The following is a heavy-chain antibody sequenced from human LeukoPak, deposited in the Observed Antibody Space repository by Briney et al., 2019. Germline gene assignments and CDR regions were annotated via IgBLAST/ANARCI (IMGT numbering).Heavy chain of an antibody. CDR1: QFTFHTYA. J-gene: IGHJ4*01. V-gene: IGHV3-23*01. CDR2: ISSSGETT. Sequence: GGSLRLSCVASQFTFHTYAMSWVRQRPGKGPEWVSMISSSGETTDYAESVKGRFIISRDNTKNTLYLQLESPRVDDTAIYYCAKDPRAMGRYFFDDWGRGSLVIVSS. D-gene: IGHD1-14*01. CDR3: AKDPRAMGRYFFDD.